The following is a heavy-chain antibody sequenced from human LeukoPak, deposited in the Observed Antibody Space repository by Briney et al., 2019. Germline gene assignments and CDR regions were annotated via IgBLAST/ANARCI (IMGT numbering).Heavy chain of an antibody. CDR1: GGSISSYY. V-gene: IGHV4-59*01. D-gene: IGHD6-13*01. J-gene: IGHJ4*02. Sequence: SGTLSLTCTVSGGSISSYYWSWIRQPPGKGLEWIGYIYYSGSTNYNPSLKSRVTISVDTSKNQFSLKLSSVTAADTAVYYCARAKVGYSSSWYTSDYWGQGTLVTVSS. CDR3: ARAKVGYSSSWYTSDY. CDR2: IYYSGST.